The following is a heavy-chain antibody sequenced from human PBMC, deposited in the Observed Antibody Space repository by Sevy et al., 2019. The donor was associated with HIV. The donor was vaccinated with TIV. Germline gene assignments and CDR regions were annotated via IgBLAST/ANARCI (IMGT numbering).Heavy chain of an antibody. V-gene: IGHV3-21*01. Sequence: GGSLRLSCAASGFTFSSFNMNWVRQAPGKGLEWVSSISGLSNYIYYAESLKGRFTISRDNAKNSLFLQMNSLRAEDTAVYYCAREDYSNYYFYAMDVWGQGTTVTVSS. CDR1: GFTFSSFN. CDR3: AREDYSNYYFYAMDV. CDR2: ISGLSNYI. J-gene: IGHJ6*02. D-gene: IGHD4-4*01.